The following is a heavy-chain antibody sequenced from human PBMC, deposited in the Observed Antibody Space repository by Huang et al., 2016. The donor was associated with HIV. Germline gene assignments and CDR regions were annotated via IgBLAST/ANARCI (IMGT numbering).Heavy chain of an antibody. CDR1: GGSISSSSYY. D-gene: IGHD3-22*01. Sequence: QLQLQGSGPGLVKPSETMSLTCTVYGGSISSSSYYWGWIRQPPGKGLEWGGSIYYSGTTDYNPSLKSRVTVSVDTSKNQFSLKLSSVTAADTAVYYCARHFSYYDSSGYTPWDAFDIWGQGTMVTVSS. CDR3: ARHFSYYDSSGYTPWDAFDI. J-gene: IGHJ3*02. CDR2: IYYSGTT. V-gene: IGHV4-39*01.